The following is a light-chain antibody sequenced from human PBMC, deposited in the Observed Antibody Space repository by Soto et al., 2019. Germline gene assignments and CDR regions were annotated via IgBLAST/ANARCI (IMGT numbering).Light chain of an antibody. CDR2: QAS. Sequence: DIQMTHSPSTLSASVGDRVTITCRASESIGRWLAWYQQKPGKAPKLLMYQASTLESGVPSRFSGSGSGTEFTLTISSLQPDEFATYYCQQYNSFPYTFGQGTKLDIK. CDR1: ESIGRW. CDR3: QQYNSFPYT. V-gene: IGKV1-5*03. J-gene: IGKJ2*01.